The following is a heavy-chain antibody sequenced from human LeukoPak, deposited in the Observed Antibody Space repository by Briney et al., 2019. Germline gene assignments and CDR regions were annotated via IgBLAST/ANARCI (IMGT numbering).Heavy chain of an antibody. Sequence: GGSLRLSCAASGFTFSNAWMSWVRQAPGKGLEWVGRIKSKTDGGTTDYAAPVKGRFTISRDDSKNTLYLQVNSLKTEDTAVYYCTTEVVVVVAATNWFDPWGQGTLVTVSS. V-gene: IGHV3-15*01. J-gene: IGHJ5*02. D-gene: IGHD2-15*01. CDR3: TTEVVVVVAATNWFDP. CDR2: IKSKTDGGTT. CDR1: GFTFSNAW.